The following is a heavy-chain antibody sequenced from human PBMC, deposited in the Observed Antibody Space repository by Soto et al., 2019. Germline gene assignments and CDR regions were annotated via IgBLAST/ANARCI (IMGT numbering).Heavy chain of an antibody. CDR2: INAGNGNT. J-gene: IGHJ5*02. Sequence: ASVKVSCKASGYTFTSYAMHWVRQAPGQRLEWMGWINAGNGNTKYSQKFQGRVTITRDTSASTAYMELSSLRSENTAVYYCARWVVVRMYSSSWYEYNWFAPWGQGTLVTSPQ. CDR3: ARWVVVRMYSSSWYEYNWFAP. CDR1: GYTFTSYA. V-gene: IGHV1-3*01. D-gene: IGHD6-13*01.